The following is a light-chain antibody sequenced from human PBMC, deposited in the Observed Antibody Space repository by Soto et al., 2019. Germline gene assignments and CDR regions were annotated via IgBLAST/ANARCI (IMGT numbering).Light chain of an antibody. CDR2: AVS. Sequence: QSVLTQPASVSGSPGQSITISCTGTSSYIGPYDHVAWYQQHPGKAPKLIIFAVSKRPSGVPDRFSGSKSGNTASLTISGLQAEDEADYYCSSYAGNYIYVFATGTKVTVL. J-gene: IGLJ1*01. CDR1: SSYIGPYDH. CDR3: SSYAGNYIYV. V-gene: IGLV2-11*01.